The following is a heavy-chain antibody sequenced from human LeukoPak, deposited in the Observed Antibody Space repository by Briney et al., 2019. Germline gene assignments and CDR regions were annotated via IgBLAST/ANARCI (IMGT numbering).Heavy chain of an antibody. Sequence: PSETLSLTCAVSDDSISSGYYWGWIRQPPGKGLEWIGRIHHSGSTYYNPSLKSRVIISVDTSKNQFSLKLSSVTAADTAVYYCARDQRVVTVLDCWGQGTLVTVSS. V-gene: IGHV4-38-2*02. CDR1: DDSISSGYY. D-gene: IGHD3-3*01. J-gene: IGHJ4*02. CDR3: ARDQRVVTVLDC. CDR2: IHHSGST.